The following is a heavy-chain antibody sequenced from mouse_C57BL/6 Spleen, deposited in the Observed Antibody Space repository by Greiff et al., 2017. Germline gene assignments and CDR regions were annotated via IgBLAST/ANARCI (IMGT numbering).Heavy chain of an antibody. D-gene: IGHD1-1*01. CDR3: AKEGHYYGSRYYFDY. CDR2: IHPNSGST. J-gene: IGHJ2*01. CDR1: GYTFTSYW. V-gene: IGHV1-64*01. Sequence: VQLQQSGAELVKPGASVKLSCKASGYTFTSYWMHWVKQRPGQGLEWIGMIHPNSGSTNYNEKFKSKATLTVDKSSSTDYMQLSSLTSEDSAVYYGAKEGHYYGSRYYFDYWGQGTTLTVSS.